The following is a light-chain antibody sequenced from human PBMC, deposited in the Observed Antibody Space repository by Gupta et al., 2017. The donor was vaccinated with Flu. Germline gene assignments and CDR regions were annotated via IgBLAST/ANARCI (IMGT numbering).Light chain of an antibody. Sequence: EDKFTITCRASQSIGSGLAWYQQKPGRAPKLLIYKASSLESGVPSRFSGSESGTEFTLTISSRQPDDFATYYCQQYGTYPGTFGQGTGWRSN. J-gene: IGKJ1*01. CDR2: KAS. CDR3: QQYGTYPGT. V-gene: IGKV1-5*03. CDR1: QSIGSG.